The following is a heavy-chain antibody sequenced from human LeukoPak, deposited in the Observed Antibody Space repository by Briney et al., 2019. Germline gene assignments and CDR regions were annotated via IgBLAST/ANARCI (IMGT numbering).Heavy chain of an antibody. CDR2: INWNGGST. D-gene: IGHD2-15*01. CDR3: ARDKDVVVVAARYMDV. V-gene: IGHV3-20*04. CDR1: GFTFDDYG. Sequence: PGGSLRLSCAASGFTFDDYGMSWVRQAPGKGLEWVSGINWNGGSTGYADSVKGRFTISRDNAKNSLYLQMNSLRAEDTAVYYCARDKDVVVVAARYMDVWGKGTTVTISS. J-gene: IGHJ6*03.